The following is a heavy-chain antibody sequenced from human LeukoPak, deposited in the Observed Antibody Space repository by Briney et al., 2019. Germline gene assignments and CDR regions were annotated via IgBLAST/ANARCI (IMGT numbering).Heavy chain of an antibody. CDR3: ARDPYSGTYGDTYYYYMDV. D-gene: IGHD1-26*01. J-gene: IGHJ6*03. CDR1: GFTFSRFW. CDR2: IKQDGTEQ. Sequence: GGSLRLSCAASGFTFSRFWMSWVRQAPGKGLEWVANIKQDGTEQYYLDSVKGRFTISRDNTKNSVYLQMNSLRAEDTAVYYCARDPYSGTYGDTYYYYMDVWGKGTTVTISS. V-gene: IGHV3-7*01.